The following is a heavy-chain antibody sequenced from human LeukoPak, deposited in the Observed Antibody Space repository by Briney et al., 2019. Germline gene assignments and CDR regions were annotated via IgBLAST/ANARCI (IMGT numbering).Heavy chain of an antibody. CDR2: FDPEDGET. CDR1: GYTLTESS. Sequence: GASVKVSCKVSGYTLTESSMHWVRQAPGKGLEWMGGFDPEDGETIYAQKFQGRVTMTEDTSTDTAYMELSSLRSEDTAVYYCATIYDSPSAFDIWGQGTMVTVSS. V-gene: IGHV1-24*01. J-gene: IGHJ3*02. CDR3: ATIYDSPSAFDI. D-gene: IGHD3-22*01.